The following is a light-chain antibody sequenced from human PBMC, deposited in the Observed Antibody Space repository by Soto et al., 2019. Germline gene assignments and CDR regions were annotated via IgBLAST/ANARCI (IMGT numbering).Light chain of an antibody. J-gene: IGLJ2*01. CDR2: EVS. CDR3: SSYTSSTTLV. Sequence: QSALTQPASVSGSPGRSITISCTGTSSDVGGYKYVSWYQKYPGKAPKLMIYEVSNRPSGVSNRFSGSKSGNTASLTISGLQAEDEADYYCSSYTSSTTLVFGGGTKLTVL. V-gene: IGLV2-14*01. CDR1: SSDVGGYKY.